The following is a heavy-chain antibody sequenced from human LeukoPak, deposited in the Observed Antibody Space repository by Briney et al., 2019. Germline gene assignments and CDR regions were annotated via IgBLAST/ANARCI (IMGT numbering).Heavy chain of an antibody. V-gene: IGHV3-23*01. J-gene: IGHJ4*02. Sequence: GGSLRLSCGASGFTFSSYAMSWVRQAPGKGLEWVSAISSSGGSTYYADSVKGRFTISRDNSKNTLYLQMNSLRAEDTAIYYCAKDRSRIAVVVGFDYWGQGTLVTVSS. D-gene: IGHD6-19*01. CDR3: AKDRSRIAVVVGFDY. CDR1: GFTFSSYA. CDR2: ISSSGGST.